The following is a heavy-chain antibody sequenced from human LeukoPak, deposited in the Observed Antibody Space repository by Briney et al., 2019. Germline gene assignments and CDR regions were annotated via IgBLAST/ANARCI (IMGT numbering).Heavy chain of an antibody. J-gene: IGHJ6*02. CDR2: IKQDGSER. D-gene: IGHD2-2*01. CDR3: ARDRCSSTSCYVGHYYGMDV. Sequence: GGSLRLSCEASGFSFVSYSMNWVRQAPGKGLEWVANIKQDGSERYYVDSVRGRFTISRDNAKNSLYLQMNSLRAEDTAVYYCARDRCSSTSCYVGHYYGMDVWGQGTTVTVSS. CDR1: GFSFVSYS. V-gene: IGHV3-7*01.